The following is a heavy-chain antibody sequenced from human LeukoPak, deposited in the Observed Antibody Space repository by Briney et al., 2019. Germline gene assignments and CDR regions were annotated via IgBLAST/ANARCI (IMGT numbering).Heavy chain of an antibody. CDR2: ISYDGSNK. V-gene: IGHV3-30*18. Sequence: GRSLRLSCAASGFTFSSYGMHWVRQAPGKGLEWVAVISYDGSNKYYADSVKGRFTISRDNSKNTLYLQMNSLRDEDTAVYYCAKPSLREQQLIYGMDVWGQGTTVTVSS. CDR1: GFTFSSYG. D-gene: IGHD6-13*01. CDR3: AKPSLREQQLIYGMDV. J-gene: IGHJ6*02.